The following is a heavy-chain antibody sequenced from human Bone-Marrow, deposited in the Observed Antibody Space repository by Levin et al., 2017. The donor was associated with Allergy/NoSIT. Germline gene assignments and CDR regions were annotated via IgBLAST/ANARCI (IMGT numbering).Heavy chain of an antibody. J-gene: IGHJ5*02. CDR3: ARLTECFGGACYSYGWLDP. Sequence: SQTLSLTCTVSGDSISDSYWTWIRQPPGQGLEWIGQIQNRGSTYYNPSLESRVAISVDTSRNQVSLTLNSVTATDTAVYFCARLTECFGGACYSYGWLDPWGQGILVTVSS. CDR1: GDSISDSY. CDR2: IQNRGST. D-gene: IGHD2-15*01. V-gene: IGHV4-4*09.